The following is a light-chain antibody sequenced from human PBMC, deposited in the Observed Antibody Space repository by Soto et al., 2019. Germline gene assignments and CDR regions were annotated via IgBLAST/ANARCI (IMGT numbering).Light chain of an antibody. V-gene: IGKV3-20*01. CDR2: GAS. CDR3: QQYGSSPRT. CDR1: QSVASN. Sequence: EIVVTQSPATLSVSPGERATLSCRTSQSVASNLAWYQQKPGQAPRLLIYGASSRATGIPDRFSGSGSGTDFTLTISRLEPEDFAVYYCQQYGSSPRTFGQGTKLEIK. J-gene: IGKJ2*01.